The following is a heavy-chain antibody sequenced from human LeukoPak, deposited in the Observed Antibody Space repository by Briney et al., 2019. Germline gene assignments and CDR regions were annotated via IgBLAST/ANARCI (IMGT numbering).Heavy chain of an antibody. CDR3: ARALTSGWYSGKYY. Sequence: SETLSLTCSVYGASITSGRYYWGWIRQPPGKGLEWIGSIYHSGSTYYNPSLKSRVTISVDTSKNQFSLKLISVTAADTAVYFCARALTSGWYSGKYYWGQGTLVTVSS. CDR2: IYHSGST. V-gene: IGHV4-38-2*02. D-gene: IGHD6-19*01. J-gene: IGHJ4*02. CDR1: GASITSGRYY.